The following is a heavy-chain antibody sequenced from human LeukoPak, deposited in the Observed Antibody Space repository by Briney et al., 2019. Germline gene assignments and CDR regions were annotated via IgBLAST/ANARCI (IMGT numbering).Heavy chain of an antibody. D-gene: IGHD3-16*01. CDR2: IYYSGST. J-gene: IGHJ4*02. Sequence: SETLSLTCTVSGGSISSSSYYWGWIRQPPGKGLEWIGSIYYSGSTYYNPSLKSRVTISVDTSKNQFSLKLSSVTAADTAVYYCARMGGPRDWGQGTLVTVSS. V-gene: IGHV4-39*01. CDR3: ARMGGPRD. CDR1: GGSISSSSYY.